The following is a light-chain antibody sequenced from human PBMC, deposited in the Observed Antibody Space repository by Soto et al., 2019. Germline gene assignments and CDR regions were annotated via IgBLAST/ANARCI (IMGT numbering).Light chain of an antibody. CDR3: QQAKGFPLT. CDR1: QAIDDW. Sequence: DIQMTQFPSSVSASVGDTVTITCRANQAIDDWLAWYQQKPGKAPKLLMYGSSTLQSGVPSHFSGSRSGTDFILTITSLQPEDFATYFCQQAKGFPLTFGGGTKVEIK. CDR2: GSS. V-gene: IGKV1-12*01. J-gene: IGKJ4*01.